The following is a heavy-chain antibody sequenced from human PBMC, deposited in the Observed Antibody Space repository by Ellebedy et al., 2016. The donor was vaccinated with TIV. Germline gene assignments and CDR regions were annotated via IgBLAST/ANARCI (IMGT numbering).Heavy chain of an antibody. Sequence: GGSLSLSXVASGFPFSNYWMHWVRQVPGKGLMWVSRINTDGSTTRYADSVKGRFTISRDNAKNTVFLQMKSLTAEDTAVYYCVRSFGRVFDPWGQGTLVTVSS. J-gene: IGHJ5*02. D-gene: IGHD3-10*01. CDR3: VRSFGRVFDP. CDR2: INTDGSTT. V-gene: IGHV3-74*01. CDR1: GFPFSNYW.